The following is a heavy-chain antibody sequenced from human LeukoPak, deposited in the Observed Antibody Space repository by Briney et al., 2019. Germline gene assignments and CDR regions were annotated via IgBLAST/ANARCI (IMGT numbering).Heavy chain of an antibody. Sequence: SVNVSCKASGGTFSSYAISWVRQAPGQGLEWMGGIIPIFGTANYAQKFQGRVTITADESTSTAYMELSSLRSEDTAVYYCASTDVVVPAAMVEQPYYMDVWGKGTTVTVSS. D-gene: IGHD2-2*01. CDR2: IIPIFGTA. CDR3: ASTDVVVPAAMVEQPYYMDV. V-gene: IGHV1-69*13. J-gene: IGHJ6*03. CDR1: GGTFSSYA.